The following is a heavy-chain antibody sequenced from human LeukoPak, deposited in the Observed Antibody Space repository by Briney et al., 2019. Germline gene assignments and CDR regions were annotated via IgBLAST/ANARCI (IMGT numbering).Heavy chain of an antibody. CDR1: GFTFSSYA. V-gene: IGHV3-23*01. CDR2: ISGSGGST. Sequence: GGSLRLSCAASGFTFSSYAMSWVRQAPGKGLEWVSAISGSGGSTYYADSVKGRFTISRDNSKNTLYLQMNSLRAEDTAVYYCAKDQIRGHYYDSSGHNAFDIWGQGTMVTVSS. D-gene: IGHD3-22*01. CDR3: AKDQIRGHYYDSSGHNAFDI. J-gene: IGHJ3*02.